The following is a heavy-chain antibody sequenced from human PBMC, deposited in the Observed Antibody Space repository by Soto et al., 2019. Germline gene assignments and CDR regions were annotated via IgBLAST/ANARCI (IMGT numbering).Heavy chain of an antibody. J-gene: IGHJ4*02. CDR2: ISSSSSYI. V-gene: IGHV3-21*01. Sequence: PGGSLRLSCAASGFTFSSYSMNWVRQAPGKGLEWVSSISSSSSYIYYADPVKGRFTISRDNAKNSLYLQMNSLRAEDTAVYYCARATYYYDSSGYYPFDYWGQGTLVTVSS. CDR1: GFTFSSYS. CDR3: ARATYYYDSSGYYPFDY. D-gene: IGHD3-22*01.